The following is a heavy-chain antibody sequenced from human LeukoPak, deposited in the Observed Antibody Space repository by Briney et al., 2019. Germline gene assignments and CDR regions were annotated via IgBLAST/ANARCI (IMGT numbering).Heavy chain of an antibody. Sequence: SVKVSCKASGGTFSSYAISWVRQAPGQGLEWMGGIIPIFGTANYAQKFQGRVTITADESTSTAYMELSSLRSEDTAVYYCARYYGDYGGGWFDPWGLGTLVTVSS. J-gene: IGHJ5*02. CDR1: GGTFSSYA. CDR3: ARYYGDYGGGWFDP. D-gene: IGHD4-17*01. CDR2: IIPIFGTA. V-gene: IGHV1-69*01.